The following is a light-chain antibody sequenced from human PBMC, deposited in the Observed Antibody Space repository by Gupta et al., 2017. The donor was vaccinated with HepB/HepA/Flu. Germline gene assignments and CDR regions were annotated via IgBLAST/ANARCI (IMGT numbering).Light chain of an antibody. V-gene: IGKV3-15*01. Sequence: ETVITESPATLSVSPGERATLSCRASPSVSTKVAWFQQKPGQAPRLLLYGASTRATGVPARFIGRGSWTDFTLSISSLQSEDFAVYYCQQYINWRQWTFGQGTKVE. J-gene: IGKJ1*01. CDR3: QQYINWRQWT. CDR2: GAS. CDR1: PSVSTK.